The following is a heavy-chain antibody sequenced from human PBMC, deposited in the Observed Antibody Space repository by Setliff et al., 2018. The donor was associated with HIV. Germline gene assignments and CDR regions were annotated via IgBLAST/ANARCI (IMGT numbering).Heavy chain of an antibody. D-gene: IGHD3-22*01. J-gene: IGHJ4*02. V-gene: IGHV5-10-1*01. CDR2: IDPSDSYT. CDR1: GYSFISYW. CDR3: ARHPTYFHDTSGYYIDY. Sequence: GESLKISCKGSGYSFISYWISWVRQMPGKGLEWVGRIDPSDSYTNYSPSFQGHVTISADESISTVYLQLTSLKASDTAIYYCARHPTYFHDTSGYYIDYWGQGTLVTVSS.